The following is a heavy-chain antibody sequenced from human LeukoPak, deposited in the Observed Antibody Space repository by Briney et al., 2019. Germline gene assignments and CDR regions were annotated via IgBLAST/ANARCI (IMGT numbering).Heavy chain of an antibody. CDR2: IYVTGN. V-gene: IGHV4-59*08. J-gene: IGHJ6*03. D-gene: IGHD3-16*02. Sequence: SETLSLTCTVSGGSIGTYYWSWARQSPGKGLEWIGYIYVTGNRYNPYLQSRVTISVDTSRNQFFLKMSSVTAADTAVYYCARHIGGGIEDMDVWGKGTKVTVSS. CDR3: ARHIGGGIEDMDV. CDR1: GGSIGTYY.